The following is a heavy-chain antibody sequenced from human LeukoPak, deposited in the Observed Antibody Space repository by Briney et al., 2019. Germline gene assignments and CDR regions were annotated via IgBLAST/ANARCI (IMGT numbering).Heavy chain of an antibody. CDR2: IWHDGNHK. V-gene: IGHV3-33*01. Sequence: GGSLRLSCVASGFTFSIYGIHWVRQAPGKGLEWVAHIWHDGNHKYSADSEEGRVTISRDNSKNTLYLHMNSLRAEDTAADYYASDWVGRQELLSPSDPWGQGTLVTVSS. CDR3: ASDWVGRQELLSPSDP. D-gene: IGHD1-26*01. J-gene: IGHJ5*02. CDR1: GFTFSIYG.